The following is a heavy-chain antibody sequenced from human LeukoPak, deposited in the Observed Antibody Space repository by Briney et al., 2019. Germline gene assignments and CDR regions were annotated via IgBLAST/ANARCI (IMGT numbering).Heavy chain of an antibody. J-gene: IGHJ1*01. CDR3: ARVAAGIGFFQH. Sequence: SETLSLTCIVSGYSISSGYYWGWIRQPPGKGLEWIGNIHHSGSTYYNPSLRSRVTISVDTSKNQLSLKLSSVTAADTAVYYCARVAAGIGFFQHWGQGTLVTVSS. CDR2: IHHSGST. D-gene: IGHD6-13*01. CDR1: GYSISSGYY. V-gene: IGHV4-38-2*02.